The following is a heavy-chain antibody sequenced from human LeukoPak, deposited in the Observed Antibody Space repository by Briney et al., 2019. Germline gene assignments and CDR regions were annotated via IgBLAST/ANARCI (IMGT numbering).Heavy chain of an antibody. CDR1: GGSISSSAYH. J-gene: IGHJ4*02. V-gene: IGHV4-61*08. D-gene: IGHD5-24*01. CDR3: ARASSGWLQTYFDY. Sequence: SETLSLTCSVSGGSISSSAYHWSWFRQHPGKGLEWIGYIYYTGRTNYNPSLKSRVTISVDTFKNQFSLKLSSVTAADTAVYYCARASSGWLQTYFDYWGQGTLVTVSS. CDR2: IYYTGRT.